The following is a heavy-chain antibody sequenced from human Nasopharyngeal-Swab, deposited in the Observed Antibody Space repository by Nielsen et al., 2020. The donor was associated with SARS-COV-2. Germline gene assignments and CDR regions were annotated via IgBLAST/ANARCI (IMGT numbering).Heavy chain of an antibody. CDR3: ARARYYYYYGMDV. CDR1: GFTVRSNY. Sequence: GESLKISCAASGFTVRSNYMSWVRQAPGKGLEWVSVIYRGGSTYYSDSVKGRFTISTDNSKNTLYLQMNSLRAEDTAVYYCARARYYYYYGMDVWGQGTTVTGSS. V-gene: IGHV3-53*01. CDR2: IYRGGST. J-gene: IGHJ6*02.